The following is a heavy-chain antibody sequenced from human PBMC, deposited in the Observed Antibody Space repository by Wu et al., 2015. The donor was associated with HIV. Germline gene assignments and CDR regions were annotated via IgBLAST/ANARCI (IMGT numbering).Heavy chain of an antibody. V-gene: IGHV1-46*03. CDR3: ARGYYYDTSGHVLPRVLLII. D-gene: IGHD3-22*01. CDR1: EYIFSSYY. Sequence: QVHLVQSGAEVKKPGASVKISCKASEYIFSSYYMQWVRQAPGQGLEWMGIIYPSGGSTTYAQRFQGRVTMSRDTSARTVYMELSSLRSEDTAVYYCARGYYYDTSGHVLPRVLLIIWGQGTMVTVS. CDR2: IYPSGGST. J-gene: IGHJ3*02.